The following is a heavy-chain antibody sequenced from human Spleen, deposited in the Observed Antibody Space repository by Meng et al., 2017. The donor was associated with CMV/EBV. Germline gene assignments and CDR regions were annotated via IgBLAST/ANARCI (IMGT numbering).Heavy chain of an antibody. CDR1: GFTFSGSA. J-gene: IGHJ4*02. CDR2: IRSKANSYAT. D-gene: IGHD3-22*01. CDR3: ILSDYYDSSGYVTDY. V-gene: IGHV3-73*01. Sequence: GESLKISCAASGFTFSGSAMHWVRQASGKGLEWVGRIRSKANSYATAYAASVKGRFTISRDDSKNTAYLQMNSLKTEDTAVYYCILSDYYDSSGYVTDYWGQGTLVTVSS.